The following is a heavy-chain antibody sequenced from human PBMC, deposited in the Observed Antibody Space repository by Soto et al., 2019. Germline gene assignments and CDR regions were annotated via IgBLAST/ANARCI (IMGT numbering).Heavy chain of an antibody. V-gene: IGHV3-30-3*01. Sequence: QVQLVESGGGVVQPGRSLRLSCAASGFTFSSYAMYWVRQAPGKGLEWVAVISYDGNNKYYADSVKGRFTISRDNSKNTLYLQMNSLGAEDKAVYYCARAGCDGGSCYTLVGLRYGMDVWGQGTTVTVSS. CDR3: ARAGCDGGSCYTLVGLRYGMDV. CDR2: ISYDGNNK. J-gene: IGHJ6*02. CDR1: GFTFSSYA. D-gene: IGHD2-15*01.